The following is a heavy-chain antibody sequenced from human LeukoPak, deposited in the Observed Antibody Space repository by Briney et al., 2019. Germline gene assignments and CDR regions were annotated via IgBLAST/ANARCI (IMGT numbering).Heavy chain of an antibody. Sequence: SVKVSCKASGGTCSSYAISWVRQAPGQGLEWMGRIIPILGIANYAQKFQGRVTITADKSTSTAYMELSSLRSEDTAVYYCARSTGILDYWGQGTLVTVSS. D-gene: IGHD3-10*01. V-gene: IGHV1-69*04. CDR2: IIPILGIA. J-gene: IGHJ4*02. CDR3: ARSTGILDY. CDR1: GGTCSSYA.